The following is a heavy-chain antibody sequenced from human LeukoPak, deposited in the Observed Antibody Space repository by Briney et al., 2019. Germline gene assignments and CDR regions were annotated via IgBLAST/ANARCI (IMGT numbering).Heavy chain of an antibody. CDR2: ISHSGST. J-gene: IGHJ4*02. Sequence: SETLSLTCAVYGGSLSGYYWSWIRQPPGKGLEWIGEISHSGSTNYNPSLKSRVTLSVDTSKNHISLKVSSVSAADTAVYYCARVGPDSSSWHYWGQGTLVTVSS. D-gene: IGHD6-13*01. CDR3: ARVGPDSSSWHY. CDR1: GGSLSGYY. V-gene: IGHV4-34*01.